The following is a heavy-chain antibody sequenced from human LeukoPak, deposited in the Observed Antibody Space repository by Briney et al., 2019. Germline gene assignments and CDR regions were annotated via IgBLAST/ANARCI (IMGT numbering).Heavy chain of an antibody. V-gene: IGHV1-2*02. CDR3: ARDLAYCGGDCYSLVDF. CDR1: GYTFTGYY. CDR2: INPNSGGT. Sequence: ASVKVSCKASGYTFTGYYMHWVRQAPGQGLEWMGWINPNSGGTMYAQKFQGRLTMTRDTSISTAYMELSRLRSDDTALYHCARDLAYCGGDCYSLVDFWGQGTLVTVSS. J-gene: IGHJ4*02. D-gene: IGHD2-21*01.